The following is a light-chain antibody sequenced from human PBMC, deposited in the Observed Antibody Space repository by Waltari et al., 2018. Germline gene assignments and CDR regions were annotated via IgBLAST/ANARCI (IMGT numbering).Light chain of an antibody. J-gene: IGKJ1*01. CDR3: QQSYSTLWT. Sequence: DIQMTQSPSSLSASVGARVTITYRASQSISSYLNWYHQKPGKAPKLMIFAASSLQSGVPSRFSGSGSGTDFTLTISSLQPEDFATYYCQQSYSTLWTFGQGTKVEIK. CDR2: AAS. V-gene: IGKV1-39*01. CDR1: QSISSY.